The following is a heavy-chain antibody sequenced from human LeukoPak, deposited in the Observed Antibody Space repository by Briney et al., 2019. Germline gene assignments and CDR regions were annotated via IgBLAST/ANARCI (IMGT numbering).Heavy chain of an antibody. CDR1: GFTFDDYA. J-gene: IGHJ6*03. CDR3: AKSDCSSTSCYTDYYYYMDV. D-gene: IGHD2-2*02. Sequence: GGSLRLSCAASGFTFDDYAMHWVRQAPGKGLEWVSGISWNSGSIGYADSVKGRFTISRDNSKNTLYLQMNSLRAEDTAVYYCAKSDCSSTSCYTDYYYYMDVWGKGTTVTVSS. CDR2: ISWNSGSI. V-gene: IGHV3-9*01.